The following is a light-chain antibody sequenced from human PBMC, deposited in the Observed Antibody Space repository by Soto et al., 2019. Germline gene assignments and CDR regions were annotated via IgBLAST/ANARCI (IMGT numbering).Light chain of an antibody. CDR3: QQYTTYWT. V-gene: IGKV3-20*01. CDR1: QSVSSSY. J-gene: IGKJ1*01. Sequence: EIVLTQSPVTLSLSPGERATLSCRASQSVSSSYLAWYQQKPGQAPRLLIYGASSRATGIPDRFSGSGSGTDFTLTISSLQPNDSATYYCQQYTTYWTFGQGTKVDIK. CDR2: GAS.